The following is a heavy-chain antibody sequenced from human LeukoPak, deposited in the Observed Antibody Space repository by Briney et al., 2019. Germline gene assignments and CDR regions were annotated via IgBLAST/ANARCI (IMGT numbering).Heavy chain of an antibody. Sequence: GASVKVSCKASGYTFTNNYLHWVRQAPGQGLEWMGMIYPRDGSTSYAQNFQGRVTVTRDTSTTIVHMELRGLRSEDTAVYYCARDQEGFDYWGQGTVVTVSS. V-gene: IGHV1-46*01. CDR3: ARDQEGFDY. CDR1: GYTFTNNY. J-gene: IGHJ4*02. CDR2: IYPRDGST.